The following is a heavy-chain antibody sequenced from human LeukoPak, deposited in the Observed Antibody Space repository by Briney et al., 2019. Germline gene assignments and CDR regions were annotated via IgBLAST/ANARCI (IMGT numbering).Heavy chain of an antibody. J-gene: IGHJ5*02. CDR2: TYYRSKWYN. CDR3: AAEEGSDYDPRFDP. D-gene: IGHD3-3*01. V-gene: IGHV6-1*01. CDR1: GDSVSSNSAA. Sequence: SQTLSLTCAISGDSVSSNSAAWNWIRQSPSRGLEWLGRTYYRSKWYNDYAVSVKSRITINPDTSKNQFSPQLNSVTPEDTAVYYCAAEEGSDYDPRFDPWGQGTLVTVSS.